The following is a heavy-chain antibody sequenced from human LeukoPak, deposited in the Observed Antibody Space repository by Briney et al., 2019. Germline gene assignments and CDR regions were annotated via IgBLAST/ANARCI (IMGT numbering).Heavy chain of an antibody. D-gene: IGHD1-26*01. CDR3: ATESPSGSYYDLNY. V-gene: IGHV1-69*06. CDR2: IIPIFGTA. Sequence: SVKVSCKASGGTFSSYAISWVRQAPGQGLEWMGGIIPIFGTANYAQKFQGRVTMTEDTSTDTAYMELSSLRSEDTAIYYCATESPSGSYYDLNYWGQGTLVTVSS. J-gene: IGHJ4*02. CDR1: GGTFSSYA.